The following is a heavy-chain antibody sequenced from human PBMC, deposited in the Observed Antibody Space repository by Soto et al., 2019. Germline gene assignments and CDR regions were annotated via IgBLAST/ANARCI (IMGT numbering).Heavy chain of an antibody. CDR1: GFTFSSYG. Sequence: GGSLRLSCAASGFTFSSYGMHWVRQAPGKGLEWVAVIWYDGSNKDYADSVKGRFTISRDNSKNTLYLQMNSLRAEDTAVYYCAVQGIVARSGFDYWGQGTLVTASS. V-gene: IGHV3-33*01. CDR2: IWYDGSNK. J-gene: IGHJ4*02. CDR3: AVQGIVARSGFDY. D-gene: IGHD6-6*01.